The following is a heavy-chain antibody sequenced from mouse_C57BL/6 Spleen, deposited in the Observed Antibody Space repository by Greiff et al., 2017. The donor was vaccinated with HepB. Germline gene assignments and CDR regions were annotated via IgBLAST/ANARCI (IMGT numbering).Heavy chain of an antibody. CDR3: ARCAVTDWYFDV. V-gene: IGHV1-64*01. CDR2: IHPNSGST. J-gene: IGHJ1*03. D-gene: IGHD2-2*01. CDR1: GYTFTSYW. Sequence: QVQLQQPGAELVKPGASVKLSCKASGYTFTSYWMHWVKQRPGQGLEWIGMIHPNSGSTNYNEKFKSKATLTVDKSSSTAYMQLSSLTSEDSAVYYCARCAVTDWYFDVWGTGTTVTVSS.